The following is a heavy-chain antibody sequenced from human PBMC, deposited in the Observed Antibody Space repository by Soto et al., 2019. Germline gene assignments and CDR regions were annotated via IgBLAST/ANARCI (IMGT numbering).Heavy chain of an antibody. J-gene: IGHJ4*02. CDR2: INGDGTTT. V-gene: IGHV3-74*01. Sequence: EVQLVESGGGLVQPGGSLRLSCAASGFSFNSYWMHWVRQAPGKGLVWVSRINGDGTTTSHADSVKGRFTISRDNAKNTLYLQMNSLRAEDTAVYYCAREYDWTTDYWGQGTLVTVSS. CDR3: AREYDWTTDY. D-gene: IGHD1-1*01. CDR1: GFSFNSYW.